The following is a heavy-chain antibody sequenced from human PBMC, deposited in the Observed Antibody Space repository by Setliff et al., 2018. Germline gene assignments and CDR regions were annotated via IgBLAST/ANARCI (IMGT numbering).Heavy chain of an antibody. V-gene: IGHV1-69*13. D-gene: IGHD2-2*01. CDR2: IIPIFGTA. CDR1: GGTFSSYD. J-gene: IGHJ6*03. CDR3: ARAAAAAYYYYYMDV. Sequence: SVKVSCKASGGTFSSYDISWVRQAPGQGLEWMGGIIPIFGTANYAQKFQGRVTITADESTSTAYMELSSLRSEDTAVYYCARAAAAAYYYYYMDVWGKGTTVTVSS.